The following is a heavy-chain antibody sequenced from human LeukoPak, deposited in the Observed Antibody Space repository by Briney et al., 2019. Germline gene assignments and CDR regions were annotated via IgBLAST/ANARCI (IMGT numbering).Heavy chain of an antibody. J-gene: IGHJ6*03. CDR3: ARRRRFSGYYYYYMDV. V-gene: IGHV4-39*01. CDR2: IYYSGST. CDR1: GGSISSSSYY. Sequence: PSETLSLTCTVSGGSISSSSYYWGWIRQPPGKGLEWIGSIYYSGSTYYNPSLKSRVTISVDTSKNQFSLKLSSVTAAGTAVYYCARRRRFSGYYYYYMDVWGKGTTVTVSS. D-gene: IGHD3-10*01.